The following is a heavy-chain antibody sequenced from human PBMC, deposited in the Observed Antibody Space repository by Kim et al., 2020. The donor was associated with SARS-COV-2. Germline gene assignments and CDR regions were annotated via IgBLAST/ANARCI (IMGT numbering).Heavy chain of an antibody. D-gene: IGHD4-17*01. V-gene: IGHV1-2*02. Sequence: QKFQGRVTMTRDTSISTAYMGLSRLRSDDTAVYYCARDPGRGYGDPGFDYWGQGTLVTVSS. J-gene: IGHJ4*02. CDR3: ARDPGRGYGDPGFDY.